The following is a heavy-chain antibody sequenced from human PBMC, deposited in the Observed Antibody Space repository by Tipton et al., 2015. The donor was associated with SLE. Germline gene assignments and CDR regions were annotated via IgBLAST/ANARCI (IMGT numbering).Heavy chain of an antibody. V-gene: IGHV1-8*01. Sequence: VQLVQSGAEVKKPGASVKVSCKASGYTFTTYDINWVRQATGQGLEWMGWMNPNSGNTGYAQKLQGRVTMTRNTSMSTAYMELNSLRSEDTAVYYCARVPVRTTGGFGRFRMDVWGKGTTVTVSS. CDR2: MNPNSGNT. CDR1: GYTFTTYD. D-gene: IGHD1-1*01. CDR3: ARVPVRTTGGFGRFRMDV. J-gene: IGHJ6*04.